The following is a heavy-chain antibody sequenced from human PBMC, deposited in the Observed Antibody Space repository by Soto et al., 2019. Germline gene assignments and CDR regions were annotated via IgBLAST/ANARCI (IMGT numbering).Heavy chain of an antibody. V-gene: IGHV3-23*01. CDR3: ARRDMLTGYVYFDY. Sequence: PGGSLRLSCAASGFTFSNYAMTWVRQAPGKGLEWVSFISGSGGITYYADSVKGRVTISADKSIDTAYLQWSSLEASDSATYFCARRDMLTGYVYFDYWGHGTLVTVSS. CDR1: GFTFSNYA. J-gene: IGHJ4*01. CDR2: ISGSGGIT. D-gene: IGHD3-9*01.